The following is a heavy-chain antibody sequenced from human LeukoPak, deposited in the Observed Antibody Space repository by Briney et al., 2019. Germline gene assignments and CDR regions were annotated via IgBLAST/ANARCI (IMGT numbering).Heavy chain of an antibody. V-gene: IGHV3-23*01. D-gene: IGHD7-27*01. CDR3: AKGVGGNWGGSYYFDY. J-gene: IGHJ4*02. CDR1: GFTFNNYA. CDR2: ISGGGGSA. Sequence: PGGSLRLSCAASGFTFNNYAMTWVRQAPGKGLEWVAAISGGGGSANYTDSVKGRFTISRDNSKNTLYLQMNNLRAEDTAVYYCAKGVGGNWGGSYYFDYWGQGTLVTVSS.